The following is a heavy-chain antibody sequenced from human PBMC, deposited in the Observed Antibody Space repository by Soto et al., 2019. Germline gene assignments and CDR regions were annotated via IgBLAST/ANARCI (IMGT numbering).Heavy chain of an antibody. CDR3: ARDLICSGGSCYSNWFDP. CDR1: GCTFSSYA. D-gene: IGHD2-15*01. CDR2: IIPIFGTA. J-gene: IGHJ5*02. Sequence: ASVKVSCKASGCTFSSYAISWVRQAPGQGLEWMGGIIPIFGTANYAQKFQGRVTITADESTSTAYMELSSLRSEDTAVYYCARDLICSGGSCYSNWFDPWGQGTLVTVSS. V-gene: IGHV1-69*13.